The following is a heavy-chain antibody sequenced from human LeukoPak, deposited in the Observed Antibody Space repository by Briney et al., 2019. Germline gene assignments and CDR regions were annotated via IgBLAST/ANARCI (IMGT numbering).Heavy chain of an antibody. V-gene: IGHV1-2*02. Sequence: ASVKVSCKASGYTFTGYYMHWVRQAPGQGLEWMGWINPNSGGTNYAQKFQGRVTMTRDTSISTAYMELSRLRSDDTAVYYCARDSITMVRGAYYYMDVWGKGTTVTISS. D-gene: IGHD3-10*01. CDR2: INPNSGGT. CDR1: GYTFTGYY. J-gene: IGHJ6*03. CDR3: ARDSITMVRGAYYYMDV.